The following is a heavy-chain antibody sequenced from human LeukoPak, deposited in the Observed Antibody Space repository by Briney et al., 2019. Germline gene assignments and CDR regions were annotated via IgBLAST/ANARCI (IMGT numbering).Heavy chain of an antibody. D-gene: IGHD1-26*01. CDR1: GGSLSSYY. CDR3: AGFSIVGATTDIDY. J-gene: IGHJ4*02. CDR2: IYYSGST. V-gene: IGHV4-59*12. Sequence: SETLSLTCTVSGGSLSSYYWSWIRQPPGKGLEWIGYIYYSGSTNYNPSLKSRVTISVDTSKNQFSLKLSSVTAADTAVYYCAGFSIVGATTDIDYWGQGTLVTVSS.